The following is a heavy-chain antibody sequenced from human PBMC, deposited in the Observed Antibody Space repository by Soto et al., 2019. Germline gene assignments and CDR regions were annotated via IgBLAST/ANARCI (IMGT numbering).Heavy chain of an antibody. CDR1: GGSLSSSSYY. V-gene: IGHV4-39*01. D-gene: IGHD3-22*01. CDR2: IYYSGST. J-gene: IGHJ3*02. CDR3: ARQNGDSSCDPPQEGSYI. Sequence: SETLSLTCTVSGGSLSSSSYYWGWIRQPPGKGLEWIGSIYYSGSTYYNPSLKSRVTISVDTSKNQFSLKLSSVTAADTAVYYCARQNGDSSCDPPQEGSYISAQGTMVIVSS.